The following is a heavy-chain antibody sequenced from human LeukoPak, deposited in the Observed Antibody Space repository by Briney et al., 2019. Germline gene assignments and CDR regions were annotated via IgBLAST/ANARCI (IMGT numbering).Heavy chain of an antibody. D-gene: IGHD3-22*01. CDR1: GDSINSLDL. CDR2: IYLSGTT. J-gene: IGHJ4*02. V-gene: IGHV4-4*02. CDR3: AGLVGRYSSGLYYYYFDY. Sequence: SGTLSLTCTVSGDSINSLDLWSWVRQPPGKGLEWIGEIYLSGTTHSNPSVKSRVTISIDKSKNQFFLNLSSVTAADTAVYYCAGLVGRYSSGLYYYYFDYWGQGTLVTVSS.